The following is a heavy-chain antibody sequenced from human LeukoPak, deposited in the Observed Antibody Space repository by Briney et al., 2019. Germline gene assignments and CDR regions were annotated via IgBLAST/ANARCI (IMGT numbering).Heavy chain of an antibody. CDR1: GFTFSSYA. Sequence: GRSLRLSCAASGFTFSSYAMSWVRQAPGKGLEWVGRIKSKTDGGTTDYAAPVKGRFTISRDDSKNTLYLQMNSLKTEDTAVYYCTTTSSSSRYYYYYMDVWGKGTTVTVSS. CDR3: TTTSSSSRYYYYYMDV. CDR2: IKSKTDGGTT. V-gene: IGHV3-15*01. J-gene: IGHJ6*03. D-gene: IGHD6-6*01.